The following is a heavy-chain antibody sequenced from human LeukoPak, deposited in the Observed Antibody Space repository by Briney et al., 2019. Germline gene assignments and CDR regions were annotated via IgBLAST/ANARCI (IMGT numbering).Heavy chain of an antibody. CDR1: GYSLASYW. Sequence: GESLKISCKGSGYSLASYWIAWVRQMPGKGLEWMGIIYPGDSDTTYSPSFQGQVTISADTSISTAYLQWSSLKASDTAMYYCARLYYYDSSGYYNGNYWGQGTLVTVSS. CDR3: ARLYYYDSSGYYNGNY. D-gene: IGHD3-22*01. V-gene: IGHV5-51*01. J-gene: IGHJ4*02. CDR2: IYPGDSDT.